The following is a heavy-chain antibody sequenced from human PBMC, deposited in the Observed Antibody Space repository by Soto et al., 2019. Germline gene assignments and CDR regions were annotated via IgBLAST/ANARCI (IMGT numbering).Heavy chain of an antibody. Sequence: EVQLLESGGGTVLPGGSLRVSCAASGFTFRNFVMSCVRQAPGKGLGWVSAIRATGGETFYADSVKGRFPISRDNSKNTLFLQMNSLRDEDTALYFCAQDRGWGVVSPSHDYWGQGTLVTVSS. D-gene: IGHD2-21*01. J-gene: IGHJ4*02. CDR2: IRATGGET. CDR3: AQDRGWGVVSPSHDY. CDR1: GFTFRNFV. V-gene: IGHV3-23*01.